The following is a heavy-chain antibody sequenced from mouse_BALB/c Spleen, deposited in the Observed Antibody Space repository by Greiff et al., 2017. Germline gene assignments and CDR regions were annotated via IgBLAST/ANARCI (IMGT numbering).Heavy chain of an antibody. D-gene: IGHD2-3*01. Sequence: QVQLQQPGAELVKPGASVKLSCKASGYTFTSYWMHWVKLRPGQGFEWIGEINPSNGGTNYNGKFKGKATLTADKSSSTAYMQLSSLTSEDSAVYFCARKGIDGDFDYWGQGTTLTVSS. CDR3: ARKGIDGDFDY. J-gene: IGHJ2*01. V-gene: IGHV1-53*01. CDR1: GYTFTSYW. CDR2: INPSNGGT.